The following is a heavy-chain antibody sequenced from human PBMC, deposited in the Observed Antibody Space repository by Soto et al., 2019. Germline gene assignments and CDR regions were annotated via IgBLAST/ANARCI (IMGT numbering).Heavy chain of an antibody. Sequence: PGGSLRLSCAASGFTFSNAWMNWVRQAPGKGLEWVGRIKSKTDGGTTDYAAPVKGRFTISRDDSKNTLYLQMNSLKTEDTAVYYCTTILRLVRAAPAYYYYYGMDVWGQGTTVTVSS. CDR2: IKSKTDGGTT. V-gene: IGHV3-15*07. D-gene: IGHD6-19*01. CDR1: GFTFSNAW. CDR3: TTILRLVRAAPAYYYYYGMDV. J-gene: IGHJ6*02.